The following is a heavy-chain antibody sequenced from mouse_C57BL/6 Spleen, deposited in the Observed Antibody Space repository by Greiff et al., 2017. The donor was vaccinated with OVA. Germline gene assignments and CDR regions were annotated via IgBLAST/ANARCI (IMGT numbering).Heavy chain of an antibody. J-gene: IGHJ1*03. CDR2: INPSTGGT. Sequence: EVKLQESGPELVKPGASVKISCKASGYSFTGYYMNWVKQSPEKSLEWIGEINPSTGGTTYNQKFKAKATLTVDKSSSTAYMQLKSLTSEDSAVYYCARRRTNWDLWYFDVWGTGTTVTVSS. CDR1: GYSFTGYY. CDR3: ARRRTNWDLWYFDV. D-gene: IGHD4-1*02. V-gene: IGHV1-42*01.